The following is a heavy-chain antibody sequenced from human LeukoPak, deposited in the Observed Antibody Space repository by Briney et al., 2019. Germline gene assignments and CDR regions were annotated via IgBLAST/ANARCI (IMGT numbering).Heavy chain of an antibody. CDR1: GFTVSSNY. Sequence: GSLRLSCAASGFTVSSNYMSWVRQAPGKGLEWVSVIYSGGSTYYADSVKGRFTISRDNSKNTLYLQMNSLRAEDTAVYYCARVPRLIYGMDVWGQGTTVTVSS. D-gene: IGHD2-8*01. J-gene: IGHJ6*02. V-gene: IGHV3-53*01. CDR2: IYSGGST. CDR3: ARVPRLIYGMDV.